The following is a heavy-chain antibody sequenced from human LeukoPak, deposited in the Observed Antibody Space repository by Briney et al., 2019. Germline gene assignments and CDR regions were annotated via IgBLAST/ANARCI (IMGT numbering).Heavy chain of an antibody. Sequence: PGGSLRLSCAASGFTFSAYEINWVRQAPGKGLEWVSYISSSGDILYYADSVKGRFTISRDNAKNSLYLQMNSLRAEDTAVYYCARDLTVTSNWFDPWGQGTLVTVSS. D-gene: IGHD4-17*01. CDR2: ISSSGDIL. CDR3: ARDLTVTSNWFDP. J-gene: IGHJ5*02. V-gene: IGHV3-48*03. CDR1: GFTFSAYE.